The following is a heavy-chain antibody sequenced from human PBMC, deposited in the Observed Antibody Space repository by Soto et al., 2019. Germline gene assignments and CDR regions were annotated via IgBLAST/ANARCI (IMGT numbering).Heavy chain of an antibody. CDR3: ARGAAPEYYDFWSGNYYYYYYMDV. D-gene: IGHD3-3*01. V-gene: IGHV3-21*01. CDR1: GFTFSSYA. Sequence: PGGSLRLSCAASGFTFSSYAMSWVRQAPGKGLEWVSPITGTSLYIYYADSVKGRFTISRDNAKNTLYLQMNSLRAEDTAVYYCARGAAPEYYDFWSGNYYYYYYMDVWGKGTTVTVSS. J-gene: IGHJ6*03. CDR2: ITGTSLYI.